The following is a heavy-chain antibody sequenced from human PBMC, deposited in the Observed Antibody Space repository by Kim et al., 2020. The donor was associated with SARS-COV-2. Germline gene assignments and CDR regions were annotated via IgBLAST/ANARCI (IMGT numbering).Heavy chain of an antibody. J-gene: IGHJ6*02. CDR2: INPSGGST. D-gene: IGHD3-16*01. V-gene: IGHV1-46*01. CDR1: GYTFTSYY. CDR3: ARDVSRGGIYYGMDV. Sequence: ASVKVSCKASGYTFTSYYMHWVRQAPGQGLEWMGIINPSGGSTSYAQKFQDIVTMTRDTSTSKVYMELRSLRPEDTAVYYCARDVSRGGIYYGMDVWGQGTSVTVSS.